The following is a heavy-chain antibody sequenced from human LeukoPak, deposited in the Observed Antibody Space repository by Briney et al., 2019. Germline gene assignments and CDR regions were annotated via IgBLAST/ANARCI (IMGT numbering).Heavy chain of an antibody. CDR1: GFTFGDYT. J-gene: IGHJ6*02. Sequence: GGSLRLSCTASGFTFGDYTMTWVRQAPGKGLEWVGFVRSKAYGGTTEYAASVKGRFTISRDDSKSIAYLQMNSLKTKDTAVYYCTRDFFSRGDSGGYYYGMDVWGQGTTVTVSS. V-gene: IGHV3-49*04. CDR2: VRSKAYGGTT. CDR3: TRDFFSRGDSGGYYYGMDV. D-gene: IGHD4-23*01.